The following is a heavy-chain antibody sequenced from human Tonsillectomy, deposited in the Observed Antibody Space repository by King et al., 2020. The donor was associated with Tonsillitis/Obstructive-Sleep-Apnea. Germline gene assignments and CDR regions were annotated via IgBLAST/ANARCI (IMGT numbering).Heavy chain of an antibody. CDR3: AREDGYCSGGSCYSKAFDI. CDR2: ISYDGGNK. V-gene: IGHV3-30*01. J-gene: IGHJ3*02. CDR1: RFTFSSYA. D-gene: IGHD2-15*01. Sequence: VQLVESGGGVVQPGRSLRLSCAASRFTFSSYAMHWVRQVPGKGLEWVAVISYDGGNKYYADYVKGRFTISRDNSKNTLYLQMNSLRAEDTAVYYCAREDGYCSGGSCYSKAFDIWGQGTMVTVSS.